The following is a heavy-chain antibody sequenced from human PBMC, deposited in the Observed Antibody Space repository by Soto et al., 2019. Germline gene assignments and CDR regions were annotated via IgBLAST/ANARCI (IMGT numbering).Heavy chain of an antibody. CDR1: GGSISSGGYY. J-gene: IGHJ6*02. CDR2: IYYSGST. D-gene: IGHD5-18*01. CDR3: AREGGVDTAMAEIRRPMDV. Sequence: SETLSLTCTVSGGSISSGGYYWSWIRQHPGKGLEWIGYIYYSGSTYYNPSLKSRVTISVDTSKNQFSLKLSSVTAADTAVYYCAREGGVDTAMAEIRRPMDVWGQGTTVTV. V-gene: IGHV4-31*03.